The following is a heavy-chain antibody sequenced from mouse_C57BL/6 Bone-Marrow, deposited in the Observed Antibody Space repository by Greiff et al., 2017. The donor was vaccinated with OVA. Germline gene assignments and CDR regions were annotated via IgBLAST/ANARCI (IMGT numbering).Heavy chain of an antibody. CDR3: ARGGTVVEEAMDY. CDR1: GYTFTSYW. V-gene: IGHV1-72*01. Sequence: QVQLQQPGAELVKPGASVKLSCKASGYTFTSYWMHWVKQRPGRGLEWIGRIDPNSGGTKYNEKFKSKATLTVDKPTSTAYMQLSRLTAEESAVYYGARGGTVVEEAMDYWGQGTSVTVSS. CDR2: IDPNSGGT. D-gene: IGHD1-1*01. J-gene: IGHJ4*01.